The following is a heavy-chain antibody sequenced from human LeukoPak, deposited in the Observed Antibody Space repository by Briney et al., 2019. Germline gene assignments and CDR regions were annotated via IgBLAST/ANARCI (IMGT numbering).Heavy chain of an antibody. CDR2: IYYSGST. J-gene: IGHJ3*02. CDR1: GGSISSSSYY. D-gene: IGHD2-2*01. CDR3: ARRAIVVVPAAPADAFDI. V-gene: IGHV4-39*01. Sequence: PSETLSLTCTVSGGSISSSSYYWGWIRQPPGKGLEWIGSIYYSGSTYYNPSLKSRVTISVDTSKNQFSLKLSSVTAADTAMYYCARRAIVVVPAAPADAFDIWGQGTMVTVSS.